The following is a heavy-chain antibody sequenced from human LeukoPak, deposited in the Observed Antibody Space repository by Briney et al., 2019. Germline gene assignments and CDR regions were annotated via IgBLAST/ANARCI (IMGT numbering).Heavy chain of an antibody. CDR1: GFTFDDYG. Sequence: PGGSLRLSCAASGFTFDDYGMSWVRQAPGKGLEWVSGINWNGGSTGYADSVKGRFTISRDNAKNSLYLQMNSLRAEDTALYYCARRDCSGGSCYVKYWGQGTLVTVSS. CDR2: INWNGGST. V-gene: IGHV3-20*04. D-gene: IGHD2-15*01. J-gene: IGHJ4*02. CDR3: ARRDCSGGSCYVKY.